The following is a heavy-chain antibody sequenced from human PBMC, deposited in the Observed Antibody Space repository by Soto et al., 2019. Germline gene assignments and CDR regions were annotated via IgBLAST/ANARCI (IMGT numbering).Heavy chain of an antibody. V-gene: IGHV3-23*01. CDR1: GFTFSNYD. CDR2: ISASGGST. J-gene: IGHJ4*02. D-gene: IGHD3-22*01. CDR3: ANRNYYHYSGHTYPYVDF. Sequence: EVQLLESGGGLVQPGGPLRLSCAASGFTFSNYDMTWVRQAPGKGLDWVATISASGGSTYYADSVKGRFTISRENSKSSVYLQMNSLRGDDTAVYYCANRNYYHYSGHTYPYVDFWGQGSLVSVSS.